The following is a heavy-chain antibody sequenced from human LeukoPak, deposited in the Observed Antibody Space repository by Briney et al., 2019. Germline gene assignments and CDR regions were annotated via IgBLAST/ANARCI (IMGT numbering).Heavy chain of an antibody. Sequence: GGSLRLSCAASGFPFSSYDMHWVRQPSGKGLEWVSAIGTAGDTYYPGSVKGRFTISRKNAKNSFYLHMNSLRAGDTAVYYCARGIGGYYDYWGQGTLVTVSS. V-gene: IGHV3-13*01. CDR1: GFPFSSYD. CDR2: IGTAGDT. CDR3: ARGIGGYYDY. D-gene: IGHD3-22*01. J-gene: IGHJ4*02.